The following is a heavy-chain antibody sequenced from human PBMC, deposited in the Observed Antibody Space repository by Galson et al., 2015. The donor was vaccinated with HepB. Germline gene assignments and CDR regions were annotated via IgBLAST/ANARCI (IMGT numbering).Heavy chain of an antibody. D-gene: IGHD1-26*01. J-gene: IGHJ4*02. CDR2: IIPIFGTA. CDR1: GGAFSSYA. V-gene: IGHV1-69*13. Sequence: SVKVSCKASGGAFSSYAISWVRRAPGQGLEWMGGIIPIFGTANYAQKFQGRVTITADESTSTAYMELSSLRSEDTAVYYCARALGSYYGPPFDYWGQGTLGTVSS. CDR3: ARALGSYYGPPFDY.